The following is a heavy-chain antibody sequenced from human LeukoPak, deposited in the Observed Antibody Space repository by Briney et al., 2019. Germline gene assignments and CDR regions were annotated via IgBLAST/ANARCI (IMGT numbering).Heavy chain of an antibody. J-gene: IGHJ3*02. D-gene: IGHD4-23*01. Sequence: AGGSLRLSCAASGFTFDDYGMSWVRQAPGRGPPCVSGINWNGDSTGYADSVKGRFTISRDNATNSLFLQMNSLRAEDTALYHCAREGLVTRAFDIWGQGTMVTVSS. CDR1: GFTFDDYG. CDR3: AREGLVTRAFDI. V-gene: IGHV3-20*01. CDR2: INWNGDST.